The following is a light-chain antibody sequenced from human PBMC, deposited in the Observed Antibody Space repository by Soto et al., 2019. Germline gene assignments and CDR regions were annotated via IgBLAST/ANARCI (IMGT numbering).Light chain of an antibody. J-gene: IGKJ3*01. V-gene: IGKV1-39*01. CDR1: QTISNY. CDR2: AAS. Sequence: DIQMTQSPSSLSASVGDRVTINCRASQTISNYLNWYQEKPGKAPKLLIYAASNLQSGVPSRFSGGGSGTESTLTISNLEYLDFATLYYQITDSTPFTFGPGTKVDI. CDR3: QITDSTPFT.